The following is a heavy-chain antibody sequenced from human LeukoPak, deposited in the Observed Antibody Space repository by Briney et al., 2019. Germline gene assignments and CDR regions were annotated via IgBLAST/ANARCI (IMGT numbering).Heavy chain of an antibody. J-gene: IGHJ4*02. CDR2: IRLDGSNK. V-gene: IGHV3-30*02. CDR1: GFTFSSYG. CDR3: AKDRHQPTAMFDS. Sequence: GGSLRLSCAASGFTFSSYGMHWVRQAPGKGLEWVAFIRLDGSNKDYADSVKGRFTISRDNSKNKLYLQMNSLRDEDTAVYNCAKDRHQPTAMFDSWGQGTLVTVSS. D-gene: IGHD2-2*01.